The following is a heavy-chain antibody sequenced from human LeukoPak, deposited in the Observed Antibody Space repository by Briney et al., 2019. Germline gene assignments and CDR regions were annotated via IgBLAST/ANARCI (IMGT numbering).Heavy chain of an antibody. D-gene: IGHD4-23*01. V-gene: IGHV3-48*04. Sequence: GGSLRLSCAASGFTFNNYNMNWVRQAPGKGLEWVSFISFSTTTIYYADSVKGRFTISRDNAKNSLYLQMNSLRAEDTAVYYCARDYGGSSPFDYWGQGTLVTVSS. CDR1: GFTFNNYN. CDR2: ISFSTTTI. J-gene: IGHJ4*02. CDR3: ARDYGGSSPFDY.